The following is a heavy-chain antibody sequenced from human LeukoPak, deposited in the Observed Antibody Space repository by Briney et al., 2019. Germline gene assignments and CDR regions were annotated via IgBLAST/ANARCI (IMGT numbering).Heavy chain of an antibody. V-gene: IGHV3-15*01. D-gene: IGHD3-3*01. Sequence: GGSLRLSCAASGYTWSNGWMTLVRQAPGKGGEWIGHFKSKTDGGTRDCAASVKGGFTISRDDSKNTLYLQMNSLKNGDPAVYYCSTGGMGGKVLRFLEWWDDAFDIWGQGTMVTVSS. CDR2: FKSKTDGGTR. CDR3: STGGMGGKVLRFLEWWDDAFDI. CDR1: GYTWSNGW. J-gene: IGHJ3*02.